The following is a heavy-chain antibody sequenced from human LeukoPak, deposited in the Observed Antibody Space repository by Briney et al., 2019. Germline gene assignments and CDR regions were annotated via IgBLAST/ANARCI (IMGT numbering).Heavy chain of an antibody. V-gene: IGHV1-2*02. J-gene: IGHJ5*02. CDR2: INPNSGGT. D-gene: IGHD1-7*01. CDR3: ARDPTGTTPNWFDP. Sequence: EASVKVSCKASGYTFTGYYMHWVRQAPGQGLEWMGWINPNSGGTNYAQKFQGRVTMTRDTSTSTAYMELSRLRSDDTAVYYCARDPTGTTPNWFDPWGQGTLVTVSS. CDR1: GYTFTGYY.